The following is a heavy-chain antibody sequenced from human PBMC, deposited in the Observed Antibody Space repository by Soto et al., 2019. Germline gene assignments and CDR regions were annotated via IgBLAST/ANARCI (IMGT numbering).Heavy chain of an antibody. J-gene: IGHJ5*02. CDR3: ARDPSSSPYRWFDP. CDR2: ISSSSSYI. D-gene: IGHD6-13*01. V-gene: IGHV3-21*01. Sequence: PGWSLRLSCAASGFTFSSYSMNWVRQAPGKGLEWVSSISSSSSYIYYADSVKGRFTISRDNAKNSLYLQMNSLRAEDTAVYYCARDPSSSPYRWFDPWGQGTLVTVSS. CDR1: GFTFSSYS.